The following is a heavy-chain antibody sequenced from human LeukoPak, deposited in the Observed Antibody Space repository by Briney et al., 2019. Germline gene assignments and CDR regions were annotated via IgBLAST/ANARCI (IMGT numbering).Heavy chain of an antibody. CDR1: GYTFTDYY. CDR2: INPNGGGT. J-gene: IGHJ4*02. V-gene: IGHV1-2*02. CDR3: ARDLTYYDSSGYSTDF. D-gene: IGHD3-22*01. Sequence: ASVKVSCKASGYTFTDYYMHWVRQAPGQGLEWMGWINPNGGGTNYAQKFQGRVTMTRDTSISTAYMELNRLRSDDTAVYYCARDLTYYDSSGYSTDFWGQGTLVTASS.